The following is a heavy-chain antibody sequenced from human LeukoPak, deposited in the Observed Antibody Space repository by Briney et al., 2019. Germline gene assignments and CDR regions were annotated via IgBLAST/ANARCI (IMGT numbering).Heavy chain of an antibody. CDR2: IIPIFGTA. D-gene: IGHD3-10*01. CDR3: ARDARSGDYYYGMDV. CDR1: GGTFSSYA. Sequence: ASVKVSCKASGGTFSSYAITWVRQAPGQGLEWMGGIIPIFGTASYAQNFQGRVTITTDESTSTAYMELSSLRSEDTAVYYCARDARSGDYYYGMDVWGQGTTVTVSS. V-gene: IGHV1-69*05. J-gene: IGHJ6*02.